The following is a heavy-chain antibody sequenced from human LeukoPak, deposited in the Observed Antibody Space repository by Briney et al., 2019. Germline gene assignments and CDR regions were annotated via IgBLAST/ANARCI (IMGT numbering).Heavy chain of an antibody. V-gene: IGHV3-23*01. J-gene: IGHJ4*02. Sequence: GGSLRLSCAAFGFTFSSYAMSWVRQAPGKGLEWVSAISGSGGSTYYADSVKGRFTISRDNSKNTLYLQMNSLRAEDTAVYYCAKEVVHCGGDCSYYFDYWGQGTLVTVSS. D-gene: IGHD2-21*01. CDR1: GFTFSSYA. CDR2: ISGSGGST. CDR3: AKEVVHCGGDCSYYFDY.